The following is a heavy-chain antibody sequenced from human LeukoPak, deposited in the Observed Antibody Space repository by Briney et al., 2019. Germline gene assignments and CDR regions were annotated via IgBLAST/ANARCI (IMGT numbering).Heavy chain of an antibody. CDR2: ISSASGTI. CDR1: GFSFRSFE. CDR3: ARSTELSDPYFYYGMDV. V-gene: IGHV3-48*03. J-gene: IGHJ6*02. Sequence: GGSLRLSCAASGFSFRSFEMSWVRQAPGKGLECIAYISSASGTIYHADSVKGRFTNSRDNANNSLYLQMNSLRAEDTAIYYCARSTELSDPYFYYGMDVWGQGTTVTVSS. D-gene: IGHD1-26*01.